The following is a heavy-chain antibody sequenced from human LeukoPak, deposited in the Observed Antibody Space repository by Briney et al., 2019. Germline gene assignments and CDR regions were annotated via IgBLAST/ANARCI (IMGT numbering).Heavy chain of an antibody. J-gene: IGHJ4*02. CDR3: AKRGVVIRVILVGFHKEAYYFAS. CDR1: GFTVSSNY. CDR2: IYSGGST. D-gene: IGHD3-22*01. Sequence: GGSLRLSCAASGFTVSSNYMSWVRQAPGKGLEWVSVIYSGGSTYYADSVKGRFTISRHNSRNTLYLQMNSLRAEDTAVYFCAKRGVVIRVILVGFHKEAYYFASWGPGALVTVSS. V-gene: IGHV3-53*04.